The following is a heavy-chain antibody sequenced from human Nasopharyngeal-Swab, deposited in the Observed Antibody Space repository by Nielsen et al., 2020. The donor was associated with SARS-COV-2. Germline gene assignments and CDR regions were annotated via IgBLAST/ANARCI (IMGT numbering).Heavy chain of an antibody. J-gene: IGHJ6*02. V-gene: IGHV2-5*02. Sequence: SGPTLVKPTQTLTLTFTFSGFSLSTSGLGVGWIRQPPGKALEWLALIYWDDDKRYSPSLKSRLTITKDTSKNQVVLTMTNMDPVDTATYYCAHNGDDILTGYQMDVWGQGTTVTVSS. CDR2: IYWDDDK. CDR3: AHNGDDILTGYQMDV. D-gene: IGHD3-9*01. CDR1: GFSLSTSGLG.